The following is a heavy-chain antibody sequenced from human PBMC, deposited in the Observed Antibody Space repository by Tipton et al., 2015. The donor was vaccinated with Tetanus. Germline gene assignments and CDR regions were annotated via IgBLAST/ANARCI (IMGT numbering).Heavy chain of an antibody. Sequence: TLSLTCTVSGGSISSGGYYWSWIRQHPGKGLEWIGYIYYSGSTYYNPSLKSRVTISVDTSKNQFSLKLSSVTAADTAVYYCARDPLPVATNGRDYWGQGTLVTVSS. V-gene: IGHV4-31*03. CDR1: GGSISSGGYY. CDR3: ARDPLPVATNGRDY. D-gene: IGHD5-12*01. J-gene: IGHJ4*02. CDR2: IYYSGST.